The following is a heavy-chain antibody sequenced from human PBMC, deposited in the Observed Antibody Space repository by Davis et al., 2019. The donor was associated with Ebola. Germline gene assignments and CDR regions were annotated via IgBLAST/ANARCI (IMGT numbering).Heavy chain of an antibody. CDR2: IKQDGSEK. J-gene: IGHJ4*02. V-gene: IGHV3-7*01. Sequence: PGGSLRLSCAASGFTFSSYWMSWVRQAPGKGLEWVANIKQDGSEKYYVDSVKGRFTISRDDSKNTVFLQMNSLRVEDTAVYHCAKGTNRIVVAGMGQNNWGPGTLVTVSS. D-gene: IGHD6-19*01. CDR3: AKGTNRIVVAGMGQNN. CDR1: GFTFSSYW.